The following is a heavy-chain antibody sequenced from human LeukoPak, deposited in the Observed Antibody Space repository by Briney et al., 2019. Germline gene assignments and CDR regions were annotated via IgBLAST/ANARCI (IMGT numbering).Heavy chain of an antibody. D-gene: IGHD3-16*01. CDR3: ARVRGGKSWYYYGMDV. V-gene: IGHV3-30-3*01. CDR1: GFTFSNFA. J-gene: IGHJ6*02. Sequence: GGSLRLSCAASGFTFSNFAMHWVRQAPGKGLEWVAVISYDGDNEYYADSVKGQFTISRDNSKDRLYLQMNSLRPDDTAMYYCARVRGGKSWYYYGMDVWGRGTTVTVSS. CDR2: ISYDGDNE.